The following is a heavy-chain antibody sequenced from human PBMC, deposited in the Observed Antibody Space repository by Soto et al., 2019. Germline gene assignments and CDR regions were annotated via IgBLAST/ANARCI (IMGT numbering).Heavy chain of an antibody. J-gene: IGHJ6*03. Sequence: PSETLCVTWTVAGGNISSGGYCWSWIRQHPGKCLEWIGYIYYSGSTYYNPSLKSRVIISVATSKNQFSLKLSSVTAADTAVYYCAREYTHCSSTSCYWAQGYYYYYYMDVWGKGTTVTVSS. CDR1: GGNISSGGYC. D-gene: IGHD2-2*01. CDR2: IYYSGST. CDR3: AREYTHCSSTSCYWAQGYYYYYYMDV. V-gene: IGHV4-31*02.